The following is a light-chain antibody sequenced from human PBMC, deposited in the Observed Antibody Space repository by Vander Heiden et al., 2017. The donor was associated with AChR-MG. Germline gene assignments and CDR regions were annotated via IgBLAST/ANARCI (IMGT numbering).Light chain of an antibody. CDR3: QQSYIIPWT. Sequence: DIQMTQSPSSLSASVGDRVTITCRASRSISFYLNWYQQKPGEAPKFLIYAASSLRSGVPSRFSGSGSGTDFTLTISSLQPEDFATYYCQQSYIIPWTFGQGTKVEIK. V-gene: IGKV1-39*01. CDR2: AAS. CDR1: RSISFY. J-gene: IGKJ1*01.